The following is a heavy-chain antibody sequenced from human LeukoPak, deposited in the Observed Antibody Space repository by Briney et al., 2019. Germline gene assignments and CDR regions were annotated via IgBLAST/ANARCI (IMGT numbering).Heavy chain of an antibody. CDR3: ARHRPDRDYYDSSGYYPHFDY. D-gene: IGHD3-22*01. CDR1: GGSFSGYY. Sequence: SETLSLTCAVYGGSFSGYYWSWIRQPPGKGLEWIGYIYYSGSTNYNPSLKSRVTISVDTSKNQFSLKLSSVTAADTAVYYCARHRPDRDYYDSSGYYPHFDYWGQGTLVTVSS. CDR2: IYYSGST. J-gene: IGHJ4*02. V-gene: IGHV4-59*01.